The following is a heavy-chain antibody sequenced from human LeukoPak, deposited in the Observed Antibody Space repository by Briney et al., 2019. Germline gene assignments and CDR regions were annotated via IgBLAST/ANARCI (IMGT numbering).Heavy chain of an antibody. CDR2: IKQDGSEK. D-gene: IGHD1-1*01. J-gene: IGHJ6*01. CDR1: EFTFSSYS. CDR3: ARTGTTYSYYYYGMDV. Sequence: PGGSLRLSCAASEFTFSSYSMNWVRQAPGKGLEWVANIKQDGSEKYYEDSVKGRFTISRDNAKNSLYLQMNSLRAEDTAVYYCARTGTTYSYYYYGMDVWGQGTTVTVSS. V-gene: IGHV3-7*01.